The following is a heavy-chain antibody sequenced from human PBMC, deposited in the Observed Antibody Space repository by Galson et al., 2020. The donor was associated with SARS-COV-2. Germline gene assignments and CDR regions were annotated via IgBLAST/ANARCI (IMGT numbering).Heavy chain of an antibody. CDR3: ARDSRSRSWCFDP. Sequence: GESLKISCKASGYTFTNYYIHWVRQAPGQGLEWMGIINASGGSTTYAQKFQGRVTMTRDTSTSTVYMELNSLGSEDTAVYYCARDSRSRSWCFDPWGQGTLVTVSS. D-gene: IGHD6-13*01. V-gene: IGHV1-46*01. J-gene: IGHJ5*02. CDR2: INASGGST. CDR1: GYTFTNYY.